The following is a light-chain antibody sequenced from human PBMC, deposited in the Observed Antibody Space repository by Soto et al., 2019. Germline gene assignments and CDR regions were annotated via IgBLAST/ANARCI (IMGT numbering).Light chain of an antibody. V-gene: IGKV3-15*01. CDR3: QQYNNWHIT. CDR1: QSVTSN. CDR2: GAS. Sequence: ETVLSQSPGTLSLSPGERATLYCRASQSVTSNYVAWYQQKPGQAPRLLIYGASTRATGIPARFSGSGSGTEFTLTISSLQSEDFAVYYCQQYNNWHITFGQGTRLEIK. J-gene: IGKJ5*01.